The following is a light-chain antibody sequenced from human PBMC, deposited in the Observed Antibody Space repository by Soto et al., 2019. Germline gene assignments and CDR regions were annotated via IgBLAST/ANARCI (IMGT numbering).Light chain of an antibody. CDR1: QGIGGSA. CDR3: QQFDTYPLT. Sequence: AIQLTQSPSSLSASVGDRVTITCRASQGIGGSAFAWYQQKPGKVPKLLIYDVSNLQSGVPSRFSGSGSGTDFTLTISSLQPEDFATYYCQQFDTYPLTFGQGTRLEIK. V-gene: IGKV1-13*02. J-gene: IGKJ5*01. CDR2: DVS.